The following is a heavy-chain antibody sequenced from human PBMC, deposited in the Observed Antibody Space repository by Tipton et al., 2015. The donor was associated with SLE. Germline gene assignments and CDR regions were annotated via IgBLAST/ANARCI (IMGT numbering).Heavy chain of an antibody. CDR3: ARDGYCSGVNCFPGAYFDY. CDR1: GFTFSTYA. V-gene: IGHV3-30*04. CDR2: ISYDGTTE. D-gene: IGHD2-15*01. Sequence: SLRLSCAASGFTFSTYAVYWVRQAPGKGLEWVAAISYDGTTESYADSVKGRFTISRDNSKNTLYLQMNSLRAEDTAVYYCARDGYCSGVNCFPGAYFDYWGQGTLVTVSS. J-gene: IGHJ4*02.